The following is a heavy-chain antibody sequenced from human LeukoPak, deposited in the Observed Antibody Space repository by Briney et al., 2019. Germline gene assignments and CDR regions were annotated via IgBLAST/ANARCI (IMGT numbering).Heavy chain of an antibody. Sequence: GESLKISCKGSGYSFTSYWIGWVRQMPGKGLEWMGIIYPGDSDTRYSPSFQGQVTISADKSISTAYLQWSSLKASDTAMYYCARPLWKEHSSSSGFDYWGQGTLVTVSS. CDR2: IYPGDSDT. V-gene: IGHV5-51*01. J-gene: IGHJ4*02. CDR3: ARPLWKEHSSSSGFDY. CDR1: GYSFTSYW. D-gene: IGHD6-6*01.